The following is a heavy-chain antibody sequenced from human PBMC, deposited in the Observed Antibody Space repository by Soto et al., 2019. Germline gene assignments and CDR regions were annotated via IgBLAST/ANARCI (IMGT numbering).Heavy chain of an antibody. D-gene: IGHD6-19*01. Sequence: QVQLVQSGAEVKKPGASVKVSCKASGYTFTSYYMHWVRQAPGQGLEWMGIINPSGGSTSYAQKFEGRVTISRDMSTSTVYMELSSLRSEDTAVYYCARDRSQKAGTEPDYWGQGTLVTVSS. V-gene: IGHV1-46*03. CDR1: GYTFTSYY. CDR2: INPSGGST. J-gene: IGHJ4*02. CDR3: ARDRSQKAGTEPDY.